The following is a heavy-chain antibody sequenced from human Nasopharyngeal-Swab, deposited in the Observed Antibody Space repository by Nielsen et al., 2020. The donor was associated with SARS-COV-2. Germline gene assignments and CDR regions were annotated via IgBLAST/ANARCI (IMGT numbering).Heavy chain of an antibody. CDR1: GFTFSDYW. J-gene: IGHJ4*02. Sequence: GVLKLSCAPSGFTFSDYWMHWVRQAPGKGLVWVSRINPAGSTTDYEDSVRGRFTISRDNAKNTLYLQMNSLTVEDSAVYFCTRAGSYRFDYWGQGTLVTVSS. CDR3: TRAGSYRFDY. D-gene: IGHD1-26*01. V-gene: IGHV3-74*01. CDR2: INPAGSTT.